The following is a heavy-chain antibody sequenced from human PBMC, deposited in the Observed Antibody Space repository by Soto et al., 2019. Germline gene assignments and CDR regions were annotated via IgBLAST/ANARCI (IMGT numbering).Heavy chain of an antibody. V-gene: IGHV3-7*01. Sequence: VGSLRLSCAASTSPFSTYWMTWVRQAPGKGLEWVANIHRDEIEKYYMDSVKGRFTISRDNARNSLYLQMTSLRAEDTAVYYCAGGNDLDVWGQGTTVTVSS. CDR2: IHRDEIEK. CDR1: TSPFSTYW. D-gene: IGHD1-1*01. J-gene: IGHJ6*02. CDR3: AGGNDLDV.